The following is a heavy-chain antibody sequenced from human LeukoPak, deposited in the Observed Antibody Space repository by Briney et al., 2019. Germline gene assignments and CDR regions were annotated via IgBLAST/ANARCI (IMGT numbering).Heavy chain of an antibody. Sequence: PSETLSLTCAVYGGSFSGYYWSWIRQPPGKGLEWIGYIYYSGSTNYNPSLKSRVTISVDTSKNQFSLKLSSVTAADTAVYYCARGGGYPASDYWGQGTLVTVSS. CDR2: IYYSGST. J-gene: IGHJ4*02. CDR3: ARGGGYPASDY. D-gene: IGHD5-18*01. V-gene: IGHV4-59*01. CDR1: GGSFSGYY.